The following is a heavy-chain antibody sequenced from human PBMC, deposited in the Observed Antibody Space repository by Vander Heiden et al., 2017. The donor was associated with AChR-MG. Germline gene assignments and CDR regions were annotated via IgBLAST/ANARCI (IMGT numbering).Heavy chain of an antibody. Sequence: QLQLQESGPGLVKPSETLSLTCTVSGRSISSSSYYWGWIRQPPGKGLEWIGSIYYSGSTYYNPSLKSRVTISVDTSKNQFSLKLSSVTAADTAVYYCARNYGGNPGAFDYWGQGTLVTVSS. J-gene: IGHJ4*02. V-gene: IGHV4-39*01. CDR3: ARNYGGNPGAFDY. D-gene: IGHD4-17*01. CDR1: GRSISSSSYY. CDR2: IYYSGST.